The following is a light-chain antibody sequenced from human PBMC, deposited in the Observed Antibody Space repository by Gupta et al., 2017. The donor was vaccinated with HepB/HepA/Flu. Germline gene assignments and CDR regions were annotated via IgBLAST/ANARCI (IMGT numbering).Light chain of an antibody. CDR2: GAS. J-gene: IGKJ4*01. V-gene: IGKV3-20*01. Sequence: EIVLTQSPGTLSLSPGERATLSCRASQSVSSSYLAWYQQKPGQAPRLLIYGASSRATGIPDRFSGSGSGTDFTRTISRLEPEDFAVYYCQQYGSSSLTFGRGTKVEIK. CDR3: QQYGSSSLT. CDR1: QSVSSSY.